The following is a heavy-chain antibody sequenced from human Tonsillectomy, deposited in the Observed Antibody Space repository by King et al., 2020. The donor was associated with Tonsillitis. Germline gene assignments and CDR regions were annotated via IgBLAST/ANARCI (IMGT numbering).Heavy chain of an antibody. V-gene: IGHV4-38-2*02. CDR3: AIASSYSSSWLNIVRDYYYYGMDV. Sequence: VQLQESGPGLVKPSETLSLTCTVSGYSISSGYYWGWIRQPPGKGLEWIGSIYHSGSTYYNPSLKSRVTISVDTSKNQFSLKLSSVTAAATAVYYCAIASSYSSSWLNIVRDYYYYGMDVWGQGTTVTVSS. J-gene: IGHJ6*02. CDR1: GYSISSGYY. D-gene: IGHD6-13*01. CDR2: IYHSGST.